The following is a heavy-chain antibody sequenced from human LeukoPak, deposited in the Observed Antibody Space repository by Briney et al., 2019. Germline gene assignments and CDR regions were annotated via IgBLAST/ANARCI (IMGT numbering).Heavy chain of an antibody. V-gene: IGHV3-7*01. Sequence: GGSLRLSCATSGFTFNNYCMTWVRQAPGKGLEWVAHIMEDGSEKHYVDSVKGRFTISRDNAKNSLYLQMNSLRAEDTAVYYCARDGGSGADYWGQGTLVTVSS. D-gene: IGHD3-16*01. CDR3: ARDGGSGADY. CDR1: GFTFNNYC. CDR2: IMEDGSEK. J-gene: IGHJ4*02.